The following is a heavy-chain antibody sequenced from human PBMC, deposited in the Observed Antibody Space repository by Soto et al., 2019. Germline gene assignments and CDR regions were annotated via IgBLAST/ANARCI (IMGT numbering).Heavy chain of an antibody. Sequence: ASVKVSCKASGYTFTSYGISWVRQAPGQGLEWMGWISAYNGNTNYAQKLQGRVTMTTDTSTSTAYMELRSLRSDDTAVYYCARVDTAMIGFDAFDIWGQGTMVTVSS. CDR1: GYTFTSYG. J-gene: IGHJ3*02. CDR3: ARVDTAMIGFDAFDI. CDR2: ISAYNGNT. V-gene: IGHV1-18*01. D-gene: IGHD5-18*01.